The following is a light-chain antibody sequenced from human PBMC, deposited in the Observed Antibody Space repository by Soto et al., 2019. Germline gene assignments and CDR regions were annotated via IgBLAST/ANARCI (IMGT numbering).Light chain of an antibody. CDR3: QQYSQWPLT. Sequence: EIVMRQSPATLSVSQGERATLSCWASQSVTSNLAWYQQKPGQAPRLLMYGVSTRATGIPARFGGSGSATEFTLTISSLQSEDFAVYYCQQYSQWPLTFGGGTKVDIK. J-gene: IGKJ4*01. V-gene: IGKV3-15*01. CDR1: QSVTSN. CDR2: GVS.